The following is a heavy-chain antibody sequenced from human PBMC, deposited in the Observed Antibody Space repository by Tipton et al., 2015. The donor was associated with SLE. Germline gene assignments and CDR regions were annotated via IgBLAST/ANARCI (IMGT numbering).Heavy chain of an antibody. J-gene: IGHJ6*02. Sequence: GLVKPSQTLSLTCIISGDSVSSNNAAWNWIRQSPSRGLEWLGRTYYRSKWYNDYAVSVKSRITINPDTSKNQFSLQLNSVTPEDTAVYYCARGPRVEWLLSPYYYGLDVWGQGTTVTVSS. D-gene: IGHD3-3*01. CDR2: TYYRSKWYN. CDR3: ARGPRVEWLLSPYYYGLDV. CDR1: GDSVSSNNAA. V-gene: IGHV6-1*01.